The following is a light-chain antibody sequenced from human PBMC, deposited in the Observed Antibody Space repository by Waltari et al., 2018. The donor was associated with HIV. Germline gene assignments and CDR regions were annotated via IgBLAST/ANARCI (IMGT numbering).Light chain of an antibody. CDR3: QAWGSTTSGV. J-gene: IGLJ3*02. CDR1: ELGDKY. CDR2: QDN. Sequence: SYEVTQPPSVAVSPGQTATIPRSGYELGDKYTCWSQQKPGQSPLLVIYQDNKRPSGIPERFSGSSSGHTATLTISGTLPMDEADYYCQAWGSTTSGVFGRGTRLTVL. V-gene: IGLV3-1*01.